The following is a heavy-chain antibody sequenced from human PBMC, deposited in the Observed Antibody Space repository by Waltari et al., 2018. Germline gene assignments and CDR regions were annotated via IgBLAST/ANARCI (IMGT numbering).Heavy chain of an antibody. J-gene: IGHJ4*02. V-gene: IGHV4-39*07. CDR2: IYYSGST. D-gene: IGHD3-10*01. CDR1: GGSISSSSYY. Sequence: QLQLQESGPGLVKPSETLSLTCTVSGGSISSSSYYWGWIRQPPGKGLEWIGSIYYSGSTYYSPSLKSRVTISVDTSKNQFSLKLSSVTAADTAVYYCARVLVGAATAGPCFDYWGQGTLVTVSS. CDR3: ARVLVGAATAGPCFDY.